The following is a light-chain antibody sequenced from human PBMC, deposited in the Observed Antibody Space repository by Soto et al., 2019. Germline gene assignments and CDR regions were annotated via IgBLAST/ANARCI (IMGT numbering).Light chain of an antibody. CDR2: NTN. J-gene: IGLJ3*02. Sequence: QTVVTQEPSFSVSPGGTVTFTCGLTSGSVSGSYYPSWYQQAPGQAPRTLIYNTNTRSSGVPDRFSGSILGNKAALTITGAQADEEAAYCCALYVSSAILFGGGTKVTVL. CDR1: SGSVSGSYY. CDR3: ALYVSSAIL. V-gene: IGLV8-61*01.